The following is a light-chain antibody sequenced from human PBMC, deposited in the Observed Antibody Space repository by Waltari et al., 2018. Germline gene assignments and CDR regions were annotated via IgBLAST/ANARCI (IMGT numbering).Light chain of an antibody. CDR2: GAS. V-gene: IGKV3-15*01. CDR1: QSVDSN. CDR3: QQYNNWLTWS. J-gene: IGKJ1*01. Sequence: EIVMTQSPATLSVSPGERATLPCRASQSVDSNLAWYQQKPGQAPRLLIFGASTRATGIPARFSGSGSGTEFTLTISSLQSEDFAVYYCQQYNNWLTWSFGQGTKVGIK.